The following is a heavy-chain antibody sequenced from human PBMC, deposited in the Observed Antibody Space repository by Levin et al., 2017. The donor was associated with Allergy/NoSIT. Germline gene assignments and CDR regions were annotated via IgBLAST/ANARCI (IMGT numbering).Heavy chain of an antibody. V-gene: IGHV4-61*01. CDR3: ARDPGDPGYYYPGMDV. J-gene: IGHJ6*02. D-gene: IGHD3-16*01. CDR1: GGSINTANYY. CDR2: IYYSGST. Sequence: SETLSLTCTVSGGSINTANYYWSWIRQPPGKGLEWIGSIYYSGSTNDNPSLKSRVTLSLDTPKNQFSLNLTSVTAADTAVYYCARDPGDPGYYYPGMDVWGQGTTVTVSS.